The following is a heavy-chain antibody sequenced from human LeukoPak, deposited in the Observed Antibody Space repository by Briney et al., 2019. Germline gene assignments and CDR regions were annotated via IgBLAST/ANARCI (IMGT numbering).Heavy chain of an antibody. J-gene: IGHJ5*02. CDR2: VTPNSGNA. V-gene: IGHV1-8*01. Sequence: ASVKVSCKASGYTFTGYDINWVRQDTGQGLEWVGWVTPNSGNARYAQKFQGRVTMTRNTSISTAYMELSSLRLEDTAVYFCARLGSSWYGGVDPWGQGTLVTVSS. CDR1: GYTFTGYD. CDR3: ARLGSSWYGGVDP. D-gene: IGHD6-13*01.